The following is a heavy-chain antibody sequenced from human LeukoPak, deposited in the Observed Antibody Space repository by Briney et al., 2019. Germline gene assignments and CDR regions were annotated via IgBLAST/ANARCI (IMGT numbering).Heavy chain of an antibody. Sequence: ASVKVSCKASGYTFTSYGISWVRQAPGQGLEWMGWISAYNGNTNYAQKLQGRVTMTTDTSTSTAYMELRSLRSDDPAVYYCARDDSSGYNNGAFDIWGQGTMVTVSS. V-gene: IGHV1-18*01. CDR2: ISAYNGNT. D-gene: IGHD3-22*01. CDR1: GYTFTSYG. J-gene: IGHJ3*02. CDR3: ARDDSSGYNNGAFDI.